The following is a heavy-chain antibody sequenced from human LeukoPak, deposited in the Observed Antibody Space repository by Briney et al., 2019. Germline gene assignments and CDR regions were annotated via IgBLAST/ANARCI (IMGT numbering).Heavy chain of an antibody. CDR2: ISYDGSNK. V-gene: IGHV3-30*04. J-gene: IGHJ3*02. CDR3: ARDSAFDI. CDR1: GFTFSSYA. Sequence: GGSLRLSCAASGFTFSSYAMHWVRQAPGKGLEWVAVISYDGSNKYYADSVKGRFTISRDNSKNTLYLKMNSLRAEDTAVYYCARDSAFDIWGQGTMVTVSS.